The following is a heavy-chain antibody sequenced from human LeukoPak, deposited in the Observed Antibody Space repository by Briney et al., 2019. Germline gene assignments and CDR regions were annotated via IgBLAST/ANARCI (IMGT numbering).Heavy chain of an antibody. V-gene: IGHV3-23*01. D-gene: IGHD3-10*01. CDR1: GFTFSSYA. CDR2: ISGSGGST. J-gene: IGHJ4*02. CDR3: AKDYRLWLGDLNFDY. Sequence: GGSLRLSCAASGFTFSSYAMSWVRQAPGKGLEWVSVISGSGGSTYYADSVKGRFTISRDNSKNTLYLQMNSLRAEDTAVYYCAKDYRLWLGDLNFDYWGQGTLVTVSS.